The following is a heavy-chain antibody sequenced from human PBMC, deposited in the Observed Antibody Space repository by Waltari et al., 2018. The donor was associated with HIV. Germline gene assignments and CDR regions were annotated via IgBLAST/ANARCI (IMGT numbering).Heavy chain of an antibody. Sequence: QVQLAESGGGVVQPGRSLRLSCAASGFSFSTYGMHWVRQAPGKGLWWVAVISYNVTNKYYADSVKGRFTISRDNSKNTLYLQMTSLRAEDTAMYYCAKGLYNSGQRGFFDSWGQGTLVVVSS. CDR3: AKGLYNSGQRGFFDS. V-gene: IGHV3-30*18. J-gene: IGHJ4*02. CDR1: GFSFSTYG. CDR2: ISYNVTNK. D-gene: IGHD6-19*01.